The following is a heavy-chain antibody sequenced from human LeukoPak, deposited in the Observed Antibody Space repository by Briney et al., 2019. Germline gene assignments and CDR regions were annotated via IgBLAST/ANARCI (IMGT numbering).Heavy chain of an antibody. CDR1: GFTFSSYS. CDR3: ARDYCSGGSCYSGGFDY. V-gene: IGHV3-21*01. Sequence: PGGSLRLSCAASGFTFSSYSMNWVRQAPGKGRKWVSSVSSSSSYIYYADSVKGRFTISRDNAKNSLYLQMNSLRAEDTAVYYCARDYCSGGSCYSGGFDYWGQGTLVTVSS. J-gene: IGHJ4*02. CDR2: VSSSSSYI. D-gene: IGHD2-15*01.